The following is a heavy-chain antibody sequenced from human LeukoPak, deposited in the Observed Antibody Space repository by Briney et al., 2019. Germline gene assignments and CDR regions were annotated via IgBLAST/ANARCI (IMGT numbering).Heavy chain of an antibody. CDR2: LSYTGKT. J-gene: IGHJ4*02. CDR1: GASVTTSH. D-gene: IGHD2/OR15-2a*01. Sequence: SETLSLTCVVSGASVTTSHWNWIRQVPRKGLEWIGCLSYTGKTDYNPSLTSRVTISLDASKNQVFLKLTSLTAADTAVYYCSEGYFEPFDHWGQGILVTVSS. V-gene: IGHV4-59*02. CDR3: SEGYFEPFDH.